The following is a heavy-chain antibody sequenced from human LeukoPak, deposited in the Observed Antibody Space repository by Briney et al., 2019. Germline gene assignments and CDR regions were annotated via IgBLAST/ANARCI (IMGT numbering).Heavy chain of an antibody. Sequence: GGSLRLSCAASGFTVSSNYMSWVRQAPGKGLEWVSVIYSGGSTYYADSVNGRFTISRDNSQNTLYLQMNSLRAEDTAVYYCAMGYYGPRCYYWGQGTLVTVSS. CDR2: IYSGGST. J-gene: IGHJ4*02. D-gene: IGHD3-10*01. CDR1: GFTVSSNY. CDR3: AMGYYGPRCYY. V-gene: IGHV3-53*01.